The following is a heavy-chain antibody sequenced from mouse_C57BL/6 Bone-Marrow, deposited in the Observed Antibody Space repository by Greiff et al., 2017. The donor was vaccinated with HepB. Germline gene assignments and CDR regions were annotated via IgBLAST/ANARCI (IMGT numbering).Heavy chain of an antibody. CDR3: AKMGGIYYDYDGYAMDY. CDR2: IWSGGST. Sequence: VHLVESGPGLVQPSQSLSITCTVSGFSLTSYGVHWVRQPPGKGLEWLGVIWSGGSTDYNAAFISRLSISKDNSKSQVFFKMNSLQADDTAIYYCAKMGGIYYDYDGYAMDYWGQGTSVTVSS. V-gene: IGHV2-4*01. CDR1: GFSLTSYG. D-gene: IGHD2-4*01. J-gene: IGHJ4*01.